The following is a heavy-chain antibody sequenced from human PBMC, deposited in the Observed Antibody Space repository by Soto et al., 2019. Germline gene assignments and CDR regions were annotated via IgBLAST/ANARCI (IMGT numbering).Heavy chain of an antibody. CDR2: IYWDDDK. CDR1: GFSLSTSGVG. CDR3: AHMATTIFGVALFDY. D-gene: IGHD3-3*01. J-gene: IGHJ4*02. V-gene: IGHV2-5*02. Sequence: QITLKESGPTLVKPTQTLTLTCTFSGFSLSTSGVGVGWIRQPPGKALEWLALIYWDDDKRYSPSLKSRLTITKDTSKNQVVLTMTTMDPVDTATYYCAHMATTIFGVALFDYWGQGTLVTVSS.